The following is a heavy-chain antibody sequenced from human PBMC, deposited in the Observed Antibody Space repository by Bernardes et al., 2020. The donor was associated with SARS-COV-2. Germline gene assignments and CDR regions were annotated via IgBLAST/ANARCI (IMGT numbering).Heavy chain of an antibody. V-gene: IGHV4-38-2*02. Sequence: SETLSLTRAVYGYSISSAYYWGWIRQPPGKGLEWIGSIFHGGSTYYNPSLKSRVTISLDTSKNQFSLRLRTVTAADTAVYYCAREAGDSRSSLDYWGQGTLVTVSS. CDR2: IFHGGST. D-gene: IGHD6-6*01. CDR3: AREAGDSRSSLDY. CDR1: GYSISSAYY. J-gene: IGHJ4*02.